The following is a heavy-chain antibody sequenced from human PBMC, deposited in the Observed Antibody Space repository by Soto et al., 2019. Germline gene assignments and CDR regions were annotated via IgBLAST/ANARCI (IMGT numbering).Heavy chain of an antibody. CDR1: GGSVTSENYY. D-gene: IGHD3-22*01. V-gene: IGHV4-31*01. Sequence: SDTLSLTCTVSGGSVTSENYYWNWIRHRPGKGREGSAYTSSSGNPYYKPTLNSPLSISLDTSQNQLSLKLNTVTDADVALYYCARWFAPITLVVSGFDIWGQGTVVTVSS. J-gene: IGHJ5*02. CDR2: TSSSGNP. CDR3: ARWFAPITLVVSGFDI.